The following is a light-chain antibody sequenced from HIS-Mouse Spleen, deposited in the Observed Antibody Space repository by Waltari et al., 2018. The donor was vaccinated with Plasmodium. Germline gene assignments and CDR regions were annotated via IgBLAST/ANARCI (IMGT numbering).Light chain of an antibody. J-gene: IGKJ3*01. V-gene: IGKV3-15*01. CDR1: QSVSSN. Sequence: EIVMTQSPATLSVSPGERATLSCRASQSVSSNLAWYQQKPGQAPRLLIYGASTRATGIPGRFSCRGSGTDVTLTISSLQSEDFAVYYCQQYNNWSFTFGPGTKVDIK. CDR2: GAS. CDR3: QQYNNWSFT.